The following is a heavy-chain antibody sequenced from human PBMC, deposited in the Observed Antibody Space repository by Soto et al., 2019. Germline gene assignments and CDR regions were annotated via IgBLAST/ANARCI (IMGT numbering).Heavy chain of an antibody. V-gene: IGHV4-39*01. J-gene: IGHJ4*01. D-gene: IGHD3-10*01. CDR2: IYYSGST. CDR3: ARHQMVRGVISPFDY. CDR1: GGSISSSSYY. Sequence: PSATLSLTCTVSGGSISSSSYYWGWIRQPPGKGLEWIGSIYYSGSTYYNPSLKSRVTISVDTSKNQFSLKLSSVTAADTAVYYCARHQMVRGVISPFDYWGHGTLVTVSS.